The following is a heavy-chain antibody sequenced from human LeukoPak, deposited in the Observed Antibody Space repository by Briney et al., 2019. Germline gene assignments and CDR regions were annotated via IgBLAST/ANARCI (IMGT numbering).Heavy chain of an antibody. D-gene: IGHD5-24*01. V-gene: IGHV4-39*01. CDR1: GGSISSSSYY. CDR2: IYYSGST. J-gene: IGHJ4*02. CDR3: ARQEMATITLDY. Sequence: PSETLSLTCTVSGGSISSSSYYWGWIRQPPGKGLEWIGSIYYSGSTYYNPSLKSRVTISVDTSKNQFSLKLSSVTAADTAVYYCARQEMATITLDYWGQGTLVTVSS.